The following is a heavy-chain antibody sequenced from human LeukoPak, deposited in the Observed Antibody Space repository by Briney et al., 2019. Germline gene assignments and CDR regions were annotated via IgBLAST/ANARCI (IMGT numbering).Heavy chain of an antibody. CDR3: NTIFGVAKRFDY. D-gene: IGHD3-3*01. CDR2: ISWDSASI. J-gene: IGHJ4*02. V-gene: IGHV3-9*01. Sequence: PGGSLRLSCAASGFKFDEYAMHWVRQAPGKGLEWVSGISWDSASIGYGDSVKGRFTISRDNAKNSLYLQMNSLRAEDTAVYYCNTIFGVAKRFDYWGQGTLVTVSS. CDR1: GFKFDEYA.